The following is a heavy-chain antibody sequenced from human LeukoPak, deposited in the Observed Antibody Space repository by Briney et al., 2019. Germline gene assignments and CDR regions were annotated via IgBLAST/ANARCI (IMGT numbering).Heavy chain of an antibody. CDR1: GYTFTSYD. CDR2: MNPNSGNT. J-gene: IGHJ6*02. V-gene: IGHV1-8*01. CDR3: ARLYYYDSSGYSYYYYYGMDV. Sequence: ASVKVSCKASGYTFTSYDINWVRQATGQGLEWMGWMNPNSGNTGYAQKFQGRVTMTRNTSIRTAYMELSSLRSEDTAVYYCARLYYYDSSGYSYYYYYGMDVWGQGTTVTVSS. D-gene: IGHD3-22*01.